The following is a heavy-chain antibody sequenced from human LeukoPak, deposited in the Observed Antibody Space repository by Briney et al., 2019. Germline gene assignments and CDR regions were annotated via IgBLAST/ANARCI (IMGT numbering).Heavy chain of an antibody. J-gene: IGHJ4*02. Sequence: PSETLSLTCTVSGGSISSGGYYWSWIRQHPGKGLEWIGYIYYSGSTYYNPPLKSRVTISVDTSKDQFSLKLSSVTAADTAVYYCARDGGYSYGFDYWGQGTLVTVSS. CDR3: ARDGGYSYGFDY. CDR2: IYYSGST. D-gene: IGHD5-18*01. V-gene: IGHV4-31*03. CDR1: GGSISSGGYY.